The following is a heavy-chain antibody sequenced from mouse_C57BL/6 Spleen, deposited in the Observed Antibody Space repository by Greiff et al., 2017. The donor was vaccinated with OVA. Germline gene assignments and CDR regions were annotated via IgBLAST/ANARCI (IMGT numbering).Heavy chain of an antibody. CDR3: TKSLLRPGFAY. Sequence: QVQLKESGAELVRPGASVTLSCKASGYTFTDYEMHWVKQTPVHGLEWIGAIDPETGGTAYNQKFKGKAILTADKSSSTAYMELRSLTSEDSAVYYCTKSLLRPGFAYWGQGTLVTVSA. D-gene: IGHD1-2*01. CDR2: IDPETGGT. J-gene: IGHJ3*01. CDR1: GYTFTDYE. V-gene: IGHV1-15*01.